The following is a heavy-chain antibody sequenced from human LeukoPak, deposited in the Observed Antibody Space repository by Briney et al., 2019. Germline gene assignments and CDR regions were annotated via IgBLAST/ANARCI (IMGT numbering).Heavy chain of an antibody. V-gene: IGHV3-53*01. CDR3: ARGGSYLSAFDI. J-gene: IGHJ3*02. D-gene: IGHD1-26*01. Sequence: GGSLRLSCAASGFTVSSNYMSWVRQAPGKGLEWVSIIYSGGSTFYADSVKGRFTISRDNSKNTLYLQMNSLRAEDTAVYYCARGGSYLSAFDIWGQGTMVTVSS. CDR1: GFTVSSNY. CDR2: IYSGGST.